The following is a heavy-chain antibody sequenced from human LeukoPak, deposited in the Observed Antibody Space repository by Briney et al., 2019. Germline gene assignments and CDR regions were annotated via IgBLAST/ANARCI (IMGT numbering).Heavy chain of an antibody. Sequence: GGSLRLSCGASGFTFSNYGMHWVRQAPGKGLEWVAFIRYDGSNKYYADSMKGRFTVSRDNSKNTLYVQMKSLRAEDTAVYYCAKDFVVVPGNVNYFDYWGQGTLVTVSS. CDR1: GFTFSNYG. CDR2: IRYDGSNK. J-gene: IGHJ4*02. V-gene: IGHV3-30*02. CDR3: AKDFVVVPGNVNYFDY. D-gene: IGHD2-21*02.